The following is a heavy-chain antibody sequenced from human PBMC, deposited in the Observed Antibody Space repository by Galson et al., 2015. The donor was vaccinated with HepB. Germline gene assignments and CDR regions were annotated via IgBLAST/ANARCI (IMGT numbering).Heavy chain of an antibody. CDR2: IPCDGSSQ. Sequence: SLRLSCAASGFTFRSYAMHWVRQAPGKGLEWVAVIPCDGSSQYYADSVKGRFTISRDYSKNTLYLQMNSLRAEDTAVYYCARDPTAVATYYFDYWGQGTLVTVSS. D-gene: IGHD5-18*01. J-gene: IGHJ4*02. V-gene: IGHV3-30-3*01. CDR3: ARDPTAVATYYFDY. CDR1: GFTFRSYA.